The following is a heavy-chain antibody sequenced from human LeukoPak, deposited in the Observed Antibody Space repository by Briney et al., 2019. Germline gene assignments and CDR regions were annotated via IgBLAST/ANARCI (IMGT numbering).Heavy chain of an antibody. CDR3: ARDRDSSGWYDWFDP. D-gene: IGHD6-19*01. CDR2: IYTSGST. J-gene: IGHJ5*02. Sequence: PSETPSLTCTVSGGSISSYYWSWIRQPAGKGLEWIGRIYTSGSTNYNPSLKSRVTMSVDTSKNRFSLKLSSVTAADTAVYYCARDRDSSGWYDWFDPWGQGTLVTVSS. CDR1: GGSISSYY. V-gene: IGHV4-4*07.